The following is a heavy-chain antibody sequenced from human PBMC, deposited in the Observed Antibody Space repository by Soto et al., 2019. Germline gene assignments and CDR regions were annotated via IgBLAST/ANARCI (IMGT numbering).Heavy chain of an antibody. J-gene: IGHJ4*01. V-gene: IGHV6-1*01. CDR2: TYYRSKWSY. D-gene: IGHD3-3*01. CDR3: ARDGGTGDDFWDY. CDR1: GDSVSSNSAA. Sequence: PSQTLSLTCAISGDSVSSNSAAWNWIRQSPSRGFEWLGRTYYRSKWSYDYALSVKSRITINPDTSKNQFSLHLNSVTPEDTALYYCARDGGTGDDFWDYWGQGTLVTVSS.